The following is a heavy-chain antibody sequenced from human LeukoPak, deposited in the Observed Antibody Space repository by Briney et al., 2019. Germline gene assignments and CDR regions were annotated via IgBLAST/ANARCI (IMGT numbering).Heavy chain of an antibody. D-gene: IGHD3-22*01. CDR1: GFTFRSYG. V-gene: IGHV3-30*02. J-gene: IGHJ4*02. CDR2: IWYDEITK. CDR3: AKDSSDYYFDY. Sequence: GGSLRLSCVASGFTFRSYGIHWVRQAPGKGLEWLAFIWYDEITKNYADSVKGQFTISRDNSNNTLYVQMNSLRPDDTAVYYCAKDSSDYYFDYWGKGTLVTVSS.